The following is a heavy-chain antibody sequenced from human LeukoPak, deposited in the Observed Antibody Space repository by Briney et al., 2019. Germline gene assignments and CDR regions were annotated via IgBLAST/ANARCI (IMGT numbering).Heavy chain of an antibody. Sequence: PGGSLRLSRAASGFTFSSFWMSWVRQAPGKGLGWVANIKTDGSEKYYVDSVKGRFTISRDNAKNSLSLQMNSLSAEDTAVYYCTRDWGGVAAGIDYWGQGTLVTVSS. CDR2: IKTDGSEK. V-gene: IGHV3-7*01. J-gene: IGHJ4*02. CDR3: TRDWGGVAAGIDY. D-gene: IGHD6-13*01. CDR1: GFTFSSFW.